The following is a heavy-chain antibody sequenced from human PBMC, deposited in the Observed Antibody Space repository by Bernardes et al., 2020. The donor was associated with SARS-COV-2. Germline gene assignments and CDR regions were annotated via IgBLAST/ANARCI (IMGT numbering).Heavy chain of an antibody. Sequence: GSLRLSCAASGFTVSRNDMSWVRQAPGKGLEWVSVIYSAGGTYYADSVRGRFTLSRDNSKNTLNLQMDSLRTEDTAVYYCARAPTEYCSGDGCYSHVDYFYYGMDVWGQGTTVTVSS. CDR2: IYSAGGT. CDR1: GFTVSRND. D-gene: IGHD2-15*01. V-gene: IGHV3-66*02. J-gene: IGHJ6*02. CDR3: ARAPTEYCSGDGCYSHVDYFYYGMDV.